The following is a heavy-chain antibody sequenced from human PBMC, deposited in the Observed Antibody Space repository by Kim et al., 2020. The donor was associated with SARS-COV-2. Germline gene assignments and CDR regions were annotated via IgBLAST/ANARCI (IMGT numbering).Heavy chain of an antibody. Sequence: GGSLRLSCAASGFTFRNSSMSWVRQAPGKGLEWFSCIFGSGSGTYYADSVKGRLTISRDTSKNILYLQMNNLRAEDTAVYYCAKHLHVTSGTVYWYFELWGSGTMVAVSS. V-gene: IGHV3-23*05. D-gene: IGHD1-26*01. CDR3: AKHLHVTSGTVYWYFEL. CDR2: IFGSGSGT. J-gene: IGHJ2*01. CDR1: GFTFRNSS.